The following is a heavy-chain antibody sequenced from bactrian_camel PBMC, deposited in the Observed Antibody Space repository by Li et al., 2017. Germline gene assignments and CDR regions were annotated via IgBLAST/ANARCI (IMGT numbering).Heavy chain of an antibody. V-gene: IGHV3-2*01. CDR1: GFTFSDYY. CDR3: AADLSGYGGSWSGCKALYDWY. J-gene: IGHJ4*01. D-gene: IGHD6*01. Sequence: QVQLVESGGGLVQSGGSLRLSCAASGFTFSDYYISWVRQAPGKGLEWVSSFYIGRGTTDYADSVKGRFTISRDNVKNTLFLQMNSVKPEDTGVYYCAADLSGYGGSWSGCKALYDWYLGRGTQVTVS. CDR2: FYIGRGTT.